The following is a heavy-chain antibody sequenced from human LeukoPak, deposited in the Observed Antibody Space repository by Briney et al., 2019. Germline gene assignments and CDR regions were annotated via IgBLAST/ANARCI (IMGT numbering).Heavy chain of an antibody. Sequence: PGGSLRLSCAASGFTVSSNYMSWVRQAPGKGLEWVSVIYSGGSTYYADSVKGRFTISRDNSKNTLYLQMNSLRAEDAAVYYCASSTVEMATILDHDWGQGTLVTVSS. CDR3: ASSTVEMATILDHD. D-gene: IGHD5-24*01. J-gene: IGHJ4*02. CDR1: GFTVSSNY. V-gene: IGHV3-66*01. CDR2: IYSGGST.